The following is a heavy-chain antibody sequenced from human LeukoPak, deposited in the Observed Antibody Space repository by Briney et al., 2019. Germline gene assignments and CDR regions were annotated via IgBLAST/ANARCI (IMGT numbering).Heavy chain of an antibody. CDR3: VRTPGYGPE. J-gene: IGHJ4*02. CDR2: ISYDGSNK. CDR1: GFTFSSYG. V-gene: IGHV3-30*03. D-gene: IGHD5-18*01. Sequence: PGRSLRLSCAASGFTFSSYGMHWVRQAPGKGLEWVAVISYDGSNKYYADSVKGRFTISRDNSKNTLYLQMNSLRAEDTAVYYCVRTPGYGPEWGQGTLVTVSS.